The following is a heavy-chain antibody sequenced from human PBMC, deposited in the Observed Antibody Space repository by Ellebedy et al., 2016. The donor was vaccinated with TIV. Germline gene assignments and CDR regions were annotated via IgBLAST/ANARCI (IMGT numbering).Heavy chain of an antibody. CDR3: TKAINSGNYYGMDV. D-gene: IGHD3-10*01. V-gene: IGHV3-23*01. CDR1: GFTFSSYA. CDR2: ISDSGLST. Sequence: GGSLRLSCAASGFTFSSYAMNWVRQAPGKGLEWVSTISDSGLSTYYAQSVRGRFIISRDNSENTVYLQMDSLRAEDTALYYCTKAINSGNYYGMDVWGQGTTVTVSS. J-gene: IGHJ6*02.